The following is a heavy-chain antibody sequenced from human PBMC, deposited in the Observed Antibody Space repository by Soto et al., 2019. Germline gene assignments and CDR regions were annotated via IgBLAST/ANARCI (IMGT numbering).Heavy chain of an antibody. J-gene: IGHJ4*02. V-gene: IGHV1-18*01. Sequence: QVQLVQSGAEVKKPGASVKVSCKASGYTFTSYGISWVRQAPGQGLEWMGWISAYNGNTNYAQKLQGRVTMTTDTSTSTAYRERRSLRSDDTAVYYCARDHGAAGRVHPNFDYWGQGTLVTVSS. D-gene: IGHD3-16*01. CDR1: GYTFTSYG. CDR2: ISAYNGNT. CDR3: ARDHGAAGRVHPNFDY.